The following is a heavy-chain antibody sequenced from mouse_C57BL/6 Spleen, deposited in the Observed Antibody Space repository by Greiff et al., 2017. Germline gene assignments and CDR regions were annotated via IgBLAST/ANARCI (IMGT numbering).Heavy chain of an antibody. CDR1: GYTFTSYW. Sequence: QVQLKQPGAELVKPGASVKLSCKASGYTFTSYWMHWVKQRPGRGLEWIGRIDPNSGGTKYNEKFKSKATLTVDKPSSTAYMQLSSLTSEESAVYYCARGTVVSYYAMDYWGQGTSVTVSS. CDR3: ARGTVVSYYAMDY. J-gene: IGHJ4*01. D-gene: IGHD1-1*01. CDR2: IDPNSGGT. V-gene: IGHV1-72*01.